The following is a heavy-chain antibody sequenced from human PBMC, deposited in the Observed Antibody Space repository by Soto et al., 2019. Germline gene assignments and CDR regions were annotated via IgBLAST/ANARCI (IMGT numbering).Heavy chain of an antibody. V-gene: IGHV1-69*13. CDR1: GGTFSSYA. CDR2: IIPIFGTA. D-gene: IGHD5-18*01. CDR3: ATLDQYSYGSDHPGYYYYGMDV. Sequence: SVKVSCKASGGTFSSYAISWVRQAPGQGLEWMGGIIPIFGTANYAQKFQGRVTITADESTSTAYMELSSLRSEDTAVYYCATLDQYSYGSDHPGYYYYGMDVWGQGTTVTVS. J-gene: IGHJ6*02.